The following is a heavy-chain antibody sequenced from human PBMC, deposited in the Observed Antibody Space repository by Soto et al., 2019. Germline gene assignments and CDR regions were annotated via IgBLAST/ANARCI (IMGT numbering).Heavy chain of an antibody. D-gene: IGHD3-10*01. J-gene: IGHJ6*03. Sequence: EVQLVESGGGLVQPGRSLRLSCAAFGFSFDDYAMHWVRQAPGKGLEWVSGISWNSGSIGYADSVKGRFTISRDNAKNYLYLQMNSLRAEDTALYYCAKGIYGSGSYSAYYYYMDVWGKGTTVTVSS. V-gene: IGHV3-9*01. CDR3: AKGIYGSGSYSAYYYYMDV. CDR1: GFSFDDYA. CDR2: ISWNSGSI.